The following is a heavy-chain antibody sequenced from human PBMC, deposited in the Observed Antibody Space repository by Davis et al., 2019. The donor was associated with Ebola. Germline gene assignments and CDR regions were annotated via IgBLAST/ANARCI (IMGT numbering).Heavy chain of an antibody. CDR1: GGSFSGYY. V-gene: IGHV4-34*01. CDR2: INHSGST. CDR3: ARGGRYGLYYFDY. Sequence: MPGGSPRLSCAVYGGSFSGYYWSWIRQPPGKGLEWIGEINHSGSTNYNPSLKSRVTISVDTSKNQFSLKLSSVTAADTAVYYCARGGRYGLYYFDYWGQGTLVTVSS. J-gene: IGHJ4*02. D-gene: IGHD5-18*01.